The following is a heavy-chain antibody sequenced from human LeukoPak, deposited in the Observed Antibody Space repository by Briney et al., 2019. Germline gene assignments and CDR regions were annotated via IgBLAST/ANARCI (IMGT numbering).Heavy chain of an antibody. J-gene: IGHJ6*04. CDR1: GFNLSDYY. Sequence: PGGSLRLSCVACGFNLSDYYMNWIRQAPGRGLERVSYISGSGSDLYYADSVKGRFTISRDNAKNSLYLQMDSLRGEDTAVYYCARDQVLRGSYRTYYYGMDVWGKGTTVTVSS. CDR3: ARDQVLRGSYRTYYYGMDV. CDR2: ISGSGSDL. V-gene: IGHV3-11*01. D-gene: IGHD3-16*01.